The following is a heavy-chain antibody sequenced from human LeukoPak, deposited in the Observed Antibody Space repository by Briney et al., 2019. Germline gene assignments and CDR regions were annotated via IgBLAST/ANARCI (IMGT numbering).Heavy chain of an antibody. D-gene: IGHD5-24*01. CDR2: ISGSGGST. Sequence: GGSLRLSCAASGFTFSSYAMSWVRQAPGKGLEWVSAISGSGGSTYYADSVEGRFTISRDNSKNTLYLQMNSLRAEDTAVYYCANGLRGMATIFAEYFQHWGQGTLVTVSS. CDR1: GFTFSSYA. CDR3: ANGLRGMATIFAEYFQH. V-gene: IGHV3-23*01. J-gene: IGHJ1*01.